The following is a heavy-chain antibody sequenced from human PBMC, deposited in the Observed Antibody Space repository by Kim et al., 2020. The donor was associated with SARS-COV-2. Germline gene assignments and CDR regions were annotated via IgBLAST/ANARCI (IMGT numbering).Heavy chain of an antibody. Sequence: GGSLRLSCAASGFTFSSYGMHWVRQAPGKGLEWVAVIWYDGSNKYYADSVKGRFTISRDNSKNTLYLQMNSLRAEDTAVYYCARDPLYSSSWYRSYYYYGMDVGGQGTTVTVSS. CDR2: IWYDGSNK. CDR3: ARDPLYSSSWYRSYYYYGMDV. J-gene: IGHJ6*02. CDR1: GFTFSSYG. D-gene: IGHD6-13*01. V-gene: IGHV3-33*01.